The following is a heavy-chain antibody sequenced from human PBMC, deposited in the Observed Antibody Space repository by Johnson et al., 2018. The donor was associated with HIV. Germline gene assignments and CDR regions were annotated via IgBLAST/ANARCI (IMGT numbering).Heavy chain of an antibody. CDR2: IRYDGSNK. CDR1: GFTFSSYG. V-gene: IGHV3-30*02. J-gene: IGHJ3*02. Sequence: QVQLVESGGGVVRPGGSLRLSCVASGFTFSSYGMHWVRQAPGKGLEWVAFIRYDGSNKYYADSVKGRFTISRDISKNTLDLQMNSLRPEDTAVYYCGSPSLPWGIDAFDIWGQGAMVTVSS. D-gene: IGHD3-16*01. CDR3: GSPSLPWGIDAFDI.